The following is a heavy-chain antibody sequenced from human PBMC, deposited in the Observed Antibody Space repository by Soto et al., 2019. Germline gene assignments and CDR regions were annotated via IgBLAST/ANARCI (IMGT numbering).Heavy chain of an antibody. J-gene: IGHJ6*02. V-gene: IGHV4-34*01. CDR1: GGSFSGYY. CDR2: IKHSGST. CDR3: AIVLVVPPAYYGMDV. Sequence: QVQLQQWGAGLLKPSETLSLTCAVYGGSFSGYYWSWIRQPPGKGLEWMGEIKHSGSTNYNPSLKSRVTISVYTSKSQFSLNLSSVTSADTAVYYCAIVLVVPPAYYGMDVWGQGTTVTVSS. D-gene: IGHD2-2*01.